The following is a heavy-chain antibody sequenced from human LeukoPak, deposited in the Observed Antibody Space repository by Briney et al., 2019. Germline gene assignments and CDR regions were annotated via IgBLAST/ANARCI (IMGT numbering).Heavy chain of an antibody. CDR2: IYYSGST. V-gene: IGHV4-31*03. CDR1: GGSISSGGYC. D-gene: IGHD4-23*01. Sequence: SQTLSLTCTVSGGSISSGGYCWSWIRQHPGRGLERIGYIYYSGSTYYNPSLKSRVTISVDTSKNQFSLKLSSVTAADTAVYYCARGGLIRWSSYAFDIWGQGTMVTVSS. CDR3: ARGGLIRWSSYAFDI. J-gene: IGHJ3*02.